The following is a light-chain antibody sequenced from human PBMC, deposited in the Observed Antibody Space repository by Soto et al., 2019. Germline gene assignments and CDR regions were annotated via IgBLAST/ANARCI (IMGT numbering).Light chain of an antibody. Sequence: QSALTQPASVSGSPGQSITISCTGTSSDVGGYNYVSWYQQHPGKAPKLMIFEVSNRPSGVSHRFSGSKSGDTASLTISGLHAEDEADYYCSSFTTSTTLVFGTGTKLTVL. CDR2: EVS. V-gene: IGLV2-14*01. CDR3: SSFTTSTTLV. CDR1: SSDVGGYNY. J-gene: IGLJ1*01.